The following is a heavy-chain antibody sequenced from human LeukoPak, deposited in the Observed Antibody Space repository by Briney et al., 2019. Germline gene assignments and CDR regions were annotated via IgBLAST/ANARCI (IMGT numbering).Heavy chain of an antibody. CDR2: MSYDGSNK. J-gene: IGHJ4*02. CDR3: ARALVNYATDY. D-gene: IGHD2-2*01. CDR1: GFTFSSYA. V-gene: IGHV3-30*04. Sequence: PGGSLRLSCAASGFTFSSYAMHWVRQAPGKGLEWVAVMSYDGSNKYYADSVKGRFTISRDNSKNTLYLQMNSLRAEDTAVYYCARALVNYATDYWGQGTLVTVSS.